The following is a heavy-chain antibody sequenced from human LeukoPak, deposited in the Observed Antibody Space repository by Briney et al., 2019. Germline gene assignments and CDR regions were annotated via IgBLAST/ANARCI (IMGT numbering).Heavy chain of an antibody. CDR3: ARVSSGATTVDY. CDR2: IYHSGST. V-gene: IGHV4-4*02. J-gene: IGHJ4*02. D-gene: IGHD1-26*01. CDR1: GGSISSSNW. Sequence: SETLSLTCAVSGGSISSSNWWSWVRQPPGKGLEWIGEIYHSGSTNYNPSLKSRVTISVDKSKNQFSLKLSSVTAADTTVYYCARVSSGATTVDYWGQGTLVTVSS.